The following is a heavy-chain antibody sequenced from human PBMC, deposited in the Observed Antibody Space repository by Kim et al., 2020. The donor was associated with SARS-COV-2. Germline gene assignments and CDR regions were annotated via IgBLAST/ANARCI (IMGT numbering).Heavy chain of an antibody. Sequence: NPSPKSRVTISVDTSKNQFSLKLSSVTAADTAVYYCAREITIFGVVEFDPWGQGTLVTVSS. CDR3: AREITIFGVVEFDP. J-gene: IGHJ5*02. V-gene: IGHV4-34*01. D-gene: IGHD3-3*01.